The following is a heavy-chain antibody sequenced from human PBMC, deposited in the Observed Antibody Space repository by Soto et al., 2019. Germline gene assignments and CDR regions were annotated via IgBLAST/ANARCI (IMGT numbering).Heavy chain of an antibody. CDR3: ARDYAKRSDY. J-gene: IGHJ4*02. Sequence: ASVKVSCKGSGYTFTRYGISWLRQAPGQCLEWMGWIGVYNGNTNYAQRPQGRVTIATDTSTSTASMELRSLTSDDTAEYYCARDYAKRSDYWGQGTLVTVSS. CDR1: GYTFTRYG. V-gene: IGHV1-18*01. D-gene: IGHD3-16*01. CDR2: IGVYNGNT.